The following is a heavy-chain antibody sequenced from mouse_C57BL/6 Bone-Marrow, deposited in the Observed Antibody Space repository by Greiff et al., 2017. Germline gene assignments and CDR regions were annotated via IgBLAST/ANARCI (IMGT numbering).Heavy chain of an antibody. Sequence: EVKLVESGGGLVKPGGSLKLSCAASGFTFSSYAMSWVRQTPEKRLEWVATISDGGSYTYYPDNVTGRFTISRDNAKNNLYLQMSHLKSEDTAMYYCATHYYGSFDYWGQGTTLTVSS. CDR1: GFTFSSYA. CDR2: ISDGGSYT. J-gene: IGHJ2*01. D-gene: IGHD1-1*01. V-gene: IGHV5-4*03. CDR3: ATHYYGSFDY.